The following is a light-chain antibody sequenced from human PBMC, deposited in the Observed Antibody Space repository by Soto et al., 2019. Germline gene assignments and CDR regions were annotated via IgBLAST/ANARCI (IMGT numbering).Light chain of an antibody. Sequence: EIVLMQSPGTLPLSQGERATLSCRASQSVTGSYLAWYQQKPGQAPRLLIYGASSRASGIPDRFSGSGSGTDFTLTISRLEPEDFAVYYCQQYGSSPPVTFGPGTKVD. CDR2: GAS. CDR3: QQYGSSPPVT. V-gene: IGKV3-20*01. CDR1: QSVTGSY. J-gene: IGKJ3*01.